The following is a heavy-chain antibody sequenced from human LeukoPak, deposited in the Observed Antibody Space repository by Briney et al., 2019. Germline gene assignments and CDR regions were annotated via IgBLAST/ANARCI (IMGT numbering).Heavy chain of an antibody. CDR3: AARPKYADY. Sequence: GGSLRLSCAASGFTFSNAWMSWVRQAPGKGLVWVGRIESKTEGETTDYAAPVKGRFTISRDDSKNTLYLQMNSLETEDTAVYYCAARPKYADYWGQGTLVTVSS. CDR2: IESKTEGETT. J-gene: IGHJ4*02. V-gene: IGHV3-15*04. CDR1: GFTFSNAW.